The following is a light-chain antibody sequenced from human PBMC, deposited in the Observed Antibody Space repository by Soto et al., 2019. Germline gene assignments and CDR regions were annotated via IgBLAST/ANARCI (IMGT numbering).Light chain of an antibody. J-gene: IGKJ2*01. CDR2: GAS. Sequence: EIVLTQSPGTLSLSPGERATLSCRASQSVSSSDLAWYQQKPGQAPRLLISGASSRATGIPDRFSGSGSGTDFTLTISRLEPEDFAVYYCQQYGSSPYTLGQGTKLEIK. CDR1: QSVSSSD. CDR3: QQYGSSPYT. V-gene: IGKV3-20*01.